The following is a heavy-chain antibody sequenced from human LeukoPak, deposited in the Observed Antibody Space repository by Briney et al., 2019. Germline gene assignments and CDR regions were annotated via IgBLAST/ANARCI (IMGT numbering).Heavy chain of an antibody. J-gene: IGHJ5*02. V-gene: IGHV3-7*01. CDR1: GFTLSSYW. D-gene: IGHD3-3*01. CDR3: ARDAYDDSSES. CDR2: LNPDRIRK. Sequence: GGSLTLSCPCSGFTLSSYWMTWVRQAPGKGLEWVANLNPDRIRKFYVESVKGRLTISRDNAKNSLYLQMHSVRAEDSPLYYCARDAYDDSSESWVQGTLVTVCS.